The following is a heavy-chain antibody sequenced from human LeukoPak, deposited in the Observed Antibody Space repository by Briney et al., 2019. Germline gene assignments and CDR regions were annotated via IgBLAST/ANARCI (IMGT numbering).Heavy chain of an antibody. J-gene: IGHJ6*02. Sequence: SETLSLTCTVSGGSISSYYRSWIRQPAGKGLEWIGRIYTSGSTNYNPSLKSRVTMSVDTSKNQFSLKLSSVTAADTAVYYCARELLWFGELLYMNYYYGMDVWGQGTTVTVSS. CDR3: ARELLWFGELLYMNYYYGMDV. CDR1: GGSISSYY. D-gene: IGHD3-10*01. CDR2: IYTSGST. V-gene: IGHV4-4*07.